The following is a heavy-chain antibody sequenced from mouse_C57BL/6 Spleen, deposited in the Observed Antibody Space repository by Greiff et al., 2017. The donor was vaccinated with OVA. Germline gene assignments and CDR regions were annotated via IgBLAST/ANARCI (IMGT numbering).Heavy chain of an antibody. CDR2: IDPSDSYT. Sequence: QVQLKQPGAELVMPGASVKLSCKASGYTFTSYWMHWVKQRPGQGLEWIGEIDPSDSYTNYNQKFKGKSTLTVDKSSSTAYMQLSSLTSEDSAVYYCARNAVGSHYYAMDYWGQGTSVTVSS. CDR3: ARNAVGSHYYAMDY. D-gene: IGHD1-1*01. J-gene: IGHJ4*01. CDR1: GYTFTSYW. V-gene: IGHV1-69*01.